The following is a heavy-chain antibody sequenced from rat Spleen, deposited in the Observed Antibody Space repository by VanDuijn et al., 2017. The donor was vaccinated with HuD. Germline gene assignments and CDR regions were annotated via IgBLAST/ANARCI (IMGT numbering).Heavy chain of an antibody. CDR2: ISPSGGST. J-gene: IGHJ3*01. D-gene: IGHD1-6*01. V-gene: IGHV5S23*01. CDR3: ATRELGINWFAY. Sequence: EVQLVESGGGLVQPGRSLKLSCAASGFTYSNYVMAWVRQAPKKGLEWVASISPSGGSTYYRDSVKGRFTISRDNAKSTLYLQMDSLRSEDTATYYCATRELGINWFAYWGQGTLVTVSS. CDR1: GFTYSNYV.